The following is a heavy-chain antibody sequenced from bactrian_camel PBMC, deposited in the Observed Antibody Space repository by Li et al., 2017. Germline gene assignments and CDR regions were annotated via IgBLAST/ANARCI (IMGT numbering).Heavy chain of an antibody. V-gene: IGHV3S53*01. J-gene: IGHJ4*01. CDR3: AAVPSYGGNRCDTVLSEFNY. CDR2: IDSDGMT. D-gene: IGHD6*01. Sequence: HVQLVESGGGSVQAGGSLRLSCLASVSHYSTLCMGWFRQAPGKEREGVAGIDSDGMTRYADSVKGRFAISKDNAKNTLYLQMNSLKPEDTATYYCAAVPSYGGNRCDTVLSEFNYLGQGTQVTVS. CDR1: VSHYSTLC.